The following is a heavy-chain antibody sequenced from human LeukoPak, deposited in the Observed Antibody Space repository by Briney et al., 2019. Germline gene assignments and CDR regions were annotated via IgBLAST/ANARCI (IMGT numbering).Heavy chain of an antibody. CDR1: GGSISRYY. Sequence: SETLSLTCTVSGGSISRYYWSWIRQPPGKGLEWIGYKDYSGSTNYNRSLKSRVTISVDTSKNQFSLNLSSVTAADTADYYCARDGRYFDYWGQGTLVTVSS. CDR3: ARDGRYFDY. V-gene: IGHV4-59*12. CDR2: KDYSGST. J-gene: IGHJ4*02.